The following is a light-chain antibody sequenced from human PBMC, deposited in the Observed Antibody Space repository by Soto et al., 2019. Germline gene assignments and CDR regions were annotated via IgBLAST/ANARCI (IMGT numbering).Light chain of an antibody. CDR2: GNS. V-gene: IGLV1-40*01. CDR3: QAYDSSLSGSV. CDR1: SSNFGAGYD. Sequence: QSVLPQPPSVSGAPGQRVTISCTGSSSNFGAGYDVHWYQQLPGTAPKLLIYGNSNRPSGVPDRFSGSKSGTSASLAITGLQAEDDADYYCQAYDSSLSGSVFGGGTKLTV. J-gene: IGLJ3*02.